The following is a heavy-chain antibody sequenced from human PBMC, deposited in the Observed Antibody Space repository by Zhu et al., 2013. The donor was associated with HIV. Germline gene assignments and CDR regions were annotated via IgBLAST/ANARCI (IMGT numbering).Heavy chain of an antibody. CDR1: GGSFSGYY. D-gene: IGHD3-10*01. CDR2: INHSGST. Sequence: QVQLQQWGAGLLKPSETLSLTCDVYGGSFSGYYWSWIRQPPGKGLEWIGEINHSGSTNYNPSLKSRVTISVDTSENQFTLKLTSVTAADTAVYYCARGRRGYYAFQHWGQGTLVTVSS. V-gene: IGHV4-34*01. CDR3: ARGRRGYYAFQH. J-gene: IGHJ1*01.